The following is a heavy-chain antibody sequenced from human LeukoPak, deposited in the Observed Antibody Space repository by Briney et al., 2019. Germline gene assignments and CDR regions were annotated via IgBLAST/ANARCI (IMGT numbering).Heavy chain of an antibody. Sequence: GGSLRLSCAASGFTFSDYYMSWIRQAPGKGPEWVSYISSSSSYTNYADSVKGRFTISRDNAKNSLYLQMNSLRAEDTAVYYCARDPTPHDSSGYYRYYYGMDVWGQGTTVTVSS. CDR2: ISSSSSYT. CDR1: GFTFSDYY. V-gene: IGHV3-11*05. J-gene: IGHJ6*02. D-gene: IGHD3-22*01. CDR3: ARDPTPHDSSGYYRYYYGMDV.